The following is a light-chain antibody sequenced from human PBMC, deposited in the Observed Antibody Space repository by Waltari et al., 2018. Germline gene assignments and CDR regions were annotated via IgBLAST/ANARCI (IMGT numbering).Light chain of an antibody. CDR3: QQFINYPLT. CDR1: QDIASA. V-gene: IGKV1D-13*01. Sequence: AIQLTQSPSSLSASVGHRITITCRASQDIASALAWYVQKPGKAPQLLIYDASTLESGVPSRFSGSGSGTDFTLSISGLQPEDFATYYCQQFINYPLTFGPVTTVDIK. J-gene: IGKJ3*01. CDR2: DAS.